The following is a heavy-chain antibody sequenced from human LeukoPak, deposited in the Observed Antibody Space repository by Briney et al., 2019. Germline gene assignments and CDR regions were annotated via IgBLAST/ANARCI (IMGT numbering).Heavy chain of an antibody. CDR1: GYSINSDSY. J-gene: IGHJ3*02. Sequence: PSETLSLTCAVSGYSINSDSYWGWVRQPPGKGLEWIGTIFHSGSTYYNPSLESRVTISVATSMNKFSLKLSSATAADTAVHYCARHSQWGIIPWTFDIWGQGTMVTVSS. CDR3: ARHSQWGIIPWTFDI. D-gene: IGHD3-16*01. V-gene: IGHV4-38-2*01. CDR2: IFHSGST.